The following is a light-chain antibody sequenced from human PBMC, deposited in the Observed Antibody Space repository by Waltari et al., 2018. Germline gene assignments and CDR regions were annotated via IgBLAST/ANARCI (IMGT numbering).Light chain of an antibody. Sequence: DIVLTQSPGTLSLSPGERATLSCRASQGVGKYLAWYQKRPRQAPRLLLYHTSIRATGIPGSFSGRGYGTDFSLTISGLEPEDFAVYYCQKYDFFPGTFGQGTTVEIK. CDR3: QKYDFFPGT. V-gene: IGKV3-20*01. CDR1: QGVGKY. J-gene: IGKJ1*01. CDR2: HTS.